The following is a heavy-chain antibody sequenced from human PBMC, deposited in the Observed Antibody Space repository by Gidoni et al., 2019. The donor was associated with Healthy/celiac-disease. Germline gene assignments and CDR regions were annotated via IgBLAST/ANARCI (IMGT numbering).Heavy chain of an antibody. CDR1: GGSISRYY. V-gene: IGHV4-59*01. CDR2: IYYSGST. J-gene: IGHJ4*02. CDR3: ARESRWGYSYGFDY. D-gene: IGHD5-18*01. Sequence: QVQLQESGPGLVKPSETLSLTCTVSGGSISRYYWSWIRQPPGKGREWIGYIYYSGSTNYNPSLKSRVTISVDTSKNQFSLKLSSVTAADTAVYYCARESRWGYSYGFDYWGQGTLVTVSS.